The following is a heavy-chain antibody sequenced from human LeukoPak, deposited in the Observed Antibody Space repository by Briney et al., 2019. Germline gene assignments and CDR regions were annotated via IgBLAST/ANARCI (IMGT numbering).Heavy chain of an antibody. CDR2: ISYDGSNK. Sequence: GGSLRLSCAASGYTFSSYGMHWVRQAPGKGLEWVAVISYDGSNKYYADSVKGRFTISRDNSKNTLYLQMNSLRAVDTAVYYCAKDNERGYSYANTVGYWGQGTLVTVSS. CDR3: AKDNERGYSYANTVGY. D-gene: IGHD5-18*01. CDR1: GYTFSSYG. J-gene: IGHJ4*02. V-gene: IGHV3-30*18.